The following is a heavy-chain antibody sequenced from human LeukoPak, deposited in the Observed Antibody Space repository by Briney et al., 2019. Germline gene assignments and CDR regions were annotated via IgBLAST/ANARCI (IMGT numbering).Heavy chain of an antibody. V-gene: IGHV3-74*01. CDR1: GFTFSSYW. CDR3: VRDRKNYYFDY. D-gene: IGHD1-14*01. CDR2: INSDGSST. Sequence: AGGSLRLSCAASGFTFSSYWMHWVRQAPGKGLVWVSRINSDGSSTSYADSGKGRFTISRDNAKNTLYLQMNSLRAEDTAVYYCVRDRKNYYFDYWGQGTLVTVSS. J-gene: IGHJ4*02.